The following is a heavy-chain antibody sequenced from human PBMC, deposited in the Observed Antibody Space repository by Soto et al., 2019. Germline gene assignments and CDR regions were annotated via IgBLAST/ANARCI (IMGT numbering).Heavy chain of an antibody. V-gene: IGHV4-59*01. Sequence: SSTPPHTCTASGGSISIYHWSCIRQPPGTGLEWIGYILHSGSTNYNPSIESRVTISVDTSKNQFSLKLSSVTASDTAVYYCAREEGGGHDYYDSSGYYY. CDR3: AREEGGGHDYYDSSGYYY. CDR1: GGSISIYH. CDR2: ILHSGST. J-gene: IGHJ6*01. D-gene: IGHD3-22*01.